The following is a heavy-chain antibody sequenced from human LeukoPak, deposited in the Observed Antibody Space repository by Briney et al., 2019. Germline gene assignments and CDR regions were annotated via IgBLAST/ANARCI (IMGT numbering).Heavy chain of an antibody. CDR3: ARVVAYYYGSGSYPDY. J-gene: IGHJ4*02. V-gene: IGHV1-18*01. Sequence: GASVKVSCKASGYTFTSYGISWVRQAPGQGLEWMGWISACNGNTNYAQKLQGRVTMTTDTSTSTAYMELRSLRSDDTAVYYCARVVAYYYGSGSYPDYWGQGTLVTVSS. CDR2: ISACNGNT. CDR1: GYTFTSYG. D-gene: IGHD3-10*01.